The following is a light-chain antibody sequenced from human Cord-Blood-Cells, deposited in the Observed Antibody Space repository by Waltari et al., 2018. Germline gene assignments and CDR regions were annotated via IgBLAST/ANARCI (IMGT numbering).Light chain of an antibody. CDR1: SSDVGSSNL. Sequence: QSALTQPASVSGSPGQSITISCTGTSSDVGSSNLVSWYQQHPGKAPKLMIYEGSKRPSVVSNRFSGSKSGNTDSLTISGLQAEDEADYYCCSYAGSNWVFGGGTKLTVL. J-gene: IGLJ3*02. V-gene: IGLV2-23*01. CDR2: EGS. CDR3: CSYAGSNWV.